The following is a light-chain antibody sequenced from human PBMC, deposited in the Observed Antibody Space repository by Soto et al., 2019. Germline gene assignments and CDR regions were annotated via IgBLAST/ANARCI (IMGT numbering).Light chain of an antibody. CDR2: DVS. Sequence: QSVLTQPASVSGSPGQSITISGTGTSSDVGGYNYVSWYQQHPGKAPKFMIYDVSSRPSGVSNRFSGSKSGNTASLTISGLQAEDEADYYCCSYTTSNTRQIVFGTGTKLTV. V-gene: IGLV2-14*03. CDR3: CSYTTSNTRQIV. CDR1: SSDVGGYNY. J-gene: IGLJ1*01.